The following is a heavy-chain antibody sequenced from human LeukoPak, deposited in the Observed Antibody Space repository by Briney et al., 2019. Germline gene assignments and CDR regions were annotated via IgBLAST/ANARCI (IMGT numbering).Heavy chain of an antibody. D-gene: IGHD5-24*01. V-gene: IGHV4-4*02. Sequence: PSETLSLTCTVSDEVITSNNWWSWVRQSPGKGLEWIGEIFHSGTTRYKASLESRVTMLLDKSKNQFSLRLNSVTAADTAVYFCASQDGYKGVDPWGQGTLVTVSS. J-gene: IGHJ5*02. CDR3: ASQDGYKGVDP. CDR1: DEVITSNNW. CDR2: IFHSGTT.